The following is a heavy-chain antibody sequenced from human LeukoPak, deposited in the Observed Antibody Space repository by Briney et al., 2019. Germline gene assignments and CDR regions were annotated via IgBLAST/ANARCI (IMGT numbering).Heavy chain of an antibody. CDR2: ITGNSDNA. V-gene: IGHV3-23*01. Sequence: GGSLRLSCAASGFTFSFYAMNWVRQAPGKGLEWVTSITGNSDNAYYANSVKGRFTISRDNSKNTLYLQMNSLRAAETAVYYCVKEKNKYGFNGLDYWGQGTLVTVSS. D-gene: IGHD3-10*01. J-gene: IGHJ4*02. CDR1: GFTFSFYA. CDR3: VKEKNKYGFNGLDY.